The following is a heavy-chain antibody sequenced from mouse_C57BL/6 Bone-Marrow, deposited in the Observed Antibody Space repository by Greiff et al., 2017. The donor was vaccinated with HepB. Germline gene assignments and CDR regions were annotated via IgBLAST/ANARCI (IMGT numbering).Heavy chain of an antibody. Sequence: QVQLQQPGAELVKPGASVKISCKASGYTFTSYWITWVKQRPGQGLEWIGDIYPGSGSTNYNEKFKSKATLTVDTSSSTAYMQLSSLTSEDSAVYYCARGYFRDYAMDYWGQGTSVTVSS. J-gene: IGHJ4*01. V-gene: IGHV1-55*01. D-gene: IGHD2-14*01. CDR3: ARGYFRDYAMDY. CDR2: IYPGSGST. CDR1: GYTFTSYW.